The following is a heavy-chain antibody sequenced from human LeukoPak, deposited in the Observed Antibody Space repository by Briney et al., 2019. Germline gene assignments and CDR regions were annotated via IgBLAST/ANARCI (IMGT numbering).Heavy chain of an antibody. CDR2: ISGSGGST. Sequence: PGGSLRLSCAASGFTFSSYAMSWVRQAPGKGLERVSAISGSGGSTYYADSVKGRFTISRDNSKNTLYLQMNGLRAEDTAVYYCAKGSYSSGWYYFDYWGQGTLVTVSS. CDR1: GFTFSSYA. D-gene: IGHD6-19*01. V-gene: IGHV3-23*01. CDR3: AKGSYSSGWYYFDY. J-gene: IGHJ4*02.